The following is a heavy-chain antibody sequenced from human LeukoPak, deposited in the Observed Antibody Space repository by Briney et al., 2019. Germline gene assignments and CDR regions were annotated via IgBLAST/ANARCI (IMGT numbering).Heavy chain of an antibody. CDR2: ISSSSSAI. CDR1: GFTFSSYS. CDR3: ARDSRAIDY. V-gene: IGHV3-48*02. J-gene: IGHJ4*02. Sequence: GGSLRLSCAASGFTFSSYSMNWVRQAPGKGLEWISYISSSSSAIYYADSMKGRFTISRDNAKNPLYLEMNSLRDEDSGVYYCARDSRAIDYWGQGTLVTVSS.